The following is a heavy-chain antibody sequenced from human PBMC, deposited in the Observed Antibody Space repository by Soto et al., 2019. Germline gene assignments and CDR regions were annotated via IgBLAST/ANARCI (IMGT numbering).Heavy chain of an antibody. CDR1: GFTFSSYA. V-gene: IGHV3-23*01. CDR3: ANDIVVVPAAIYYYGMDV. J-gene: IGHJ6*02. Sequence: GGSLRLSCAASGFTFSSYAMSWVRQAPGKGLEWVSAISGSGGSTYYADSVKGRFTISRDNSKNTLYLQMNSLRAEDTAVYYCANDIVVVPAAIYYYGMDVWGQGTTVTVSS. CDR2: ISGSGGST. D-gene: IGHD2-2*01.